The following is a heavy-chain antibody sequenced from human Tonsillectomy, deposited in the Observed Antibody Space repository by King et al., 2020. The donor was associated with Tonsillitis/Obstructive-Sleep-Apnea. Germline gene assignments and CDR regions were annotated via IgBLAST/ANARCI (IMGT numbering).Heavy chain of an antibody. J-gene: IGHJ5*02. CDR2: INTGNGDT. V-gene: IGHV1-3*04. CDR3: ARYVIFGMSWFDP. CDR1: GYSFTSYD. D-gene: IGHD3/OR15-3a*01. Sequence: DQLVQSGAEVKKPGASVKVSCKTSGYSFTSYDIHWVRQAPGQRLEWMGCINTGNGDTKFSQNFQGSVTISRDTSATTVYIELSCLRSEDTAVYYCARYVIFGMSWFDPWGQGTLVTVSS.